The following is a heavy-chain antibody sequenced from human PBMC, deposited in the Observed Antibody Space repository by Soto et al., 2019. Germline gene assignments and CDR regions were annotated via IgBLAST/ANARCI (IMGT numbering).Heavy chain of an antibody. CDR3: ARGTGYWYFDL. CDR2: ISYDGSNK. CDR1: GFTFSSYA. V-gene: IGHV3-30-3*01. D-gene: IGHD1-1*01. J-gene: IGHJ2*01. Sequence: QVQLVESGGGVVQPGRSLRLSCAASGFTFSSYAMHWVRQAPGKGLEWVAVISYDGSNKYYADSVKGRFTISRDNSKNTQYLQMNSLRAEDTAVYYCARGTGYWYFDLWGRGTLVTVSS.